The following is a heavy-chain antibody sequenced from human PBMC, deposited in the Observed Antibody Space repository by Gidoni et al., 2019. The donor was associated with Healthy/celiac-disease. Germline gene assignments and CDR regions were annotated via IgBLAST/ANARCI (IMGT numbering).Heavy chain of an antibody. CDR1: GFTVSSNY. CDR3: ASDVGATDDENY. V-gene: IGHV3-66*02. Sequence: EVQLVESGGGLVQPGGSLRRSCAASGFTVSSNYMSWVRQAPGKGLEWVSVIYSGGSTYYADSVKGRFTISRDNSKNTLYLQMNSLRAEDTAVYYCASDVGATDDENYWGQGTLVTVSS. D-gene: IGHD1-26*01. CDR2: IYSGGST. J-gene: IGHJ4*02.